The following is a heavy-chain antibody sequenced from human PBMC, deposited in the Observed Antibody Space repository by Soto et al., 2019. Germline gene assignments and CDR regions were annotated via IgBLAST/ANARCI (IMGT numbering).Heavy chain of an antibody. J-gene: IGHJ6*02. CDR3: ARRITMVRGPYYYYGMDV. Sequence: GGSLRLSCDASGFTFSSHGMTWVRQAPGKGLEWVAFISSTSSTKNYADSVKGRFTISRDNTKNSLYLQMSSLRDEDTAVYYCARRITMVRGPYYYYGMDVWGQGTTVTVSS. CDR2: ISSTSSTK. CDR1: GFTFSSHG. V-gene: IGHV3-48*02. D-gene: IGHD3-10*01.